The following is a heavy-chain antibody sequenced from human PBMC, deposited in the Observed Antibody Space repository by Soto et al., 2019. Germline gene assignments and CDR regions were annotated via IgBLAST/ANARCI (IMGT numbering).Heavy chain of an antibody. V-gene: IGHV3-30*04. CDR3: ARSAGGSYPQYDY. CDR2: ISYDGRDK. CDR1: GFTFSSYA. D-gene: IGHD1-26*01. J-gene: IGHJ4*02. Sequence: QVQLVESGGGAVQPGRSLRLSCAASGFTFSSYAMHWVRQAPGTGLEWVAVISYDGRDKYYPDSVKGRFTISRDNSKNTLYLQMNSLRAEDTAVYYCARSAGGSYPQYDYWGQGTLVTVSS.